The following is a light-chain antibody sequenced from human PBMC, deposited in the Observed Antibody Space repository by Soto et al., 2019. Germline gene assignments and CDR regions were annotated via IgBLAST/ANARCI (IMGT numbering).Light chain of an antibody. CDR1: ENIRDF. J-gene: IGKJ4*01. Sequence: DIQMTQSPSSLSTSVGDRVTITCRASENIRDFVNWYQQKPGKAPDLLIYSASTLQSGVPSRFSGSGSETEFSLTIRALQPEDFATYYCQQLSRYPLTFGGGTKVDIK. V-gene: IGKV1-17*01. CDR3: QQLSRYPLT. CDR2: SAS.